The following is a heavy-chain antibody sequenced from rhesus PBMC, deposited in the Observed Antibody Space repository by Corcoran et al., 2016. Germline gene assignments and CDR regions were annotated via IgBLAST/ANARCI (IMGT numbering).Heavy chain of an antibody. CDR3: ATIYSSGWLYFDY. D-gene: IGHD6-31*01. V-gene: IGHV4-169*01. J-gene: IGHJ4*01. CDR1: GGSISSSY. Sequence: QLQLQESGPGLVKPSETLSVTCAVSGGSISSSYWSWIRQAPGKGLEWIGYIYGSGSSTNYNPSLKSRVTLSVDTSKNKLALKRSSVTAADTSLYYCATIYSSGWLYFDYWGQGVLVTVSS. CDR2: IYGSGSST.